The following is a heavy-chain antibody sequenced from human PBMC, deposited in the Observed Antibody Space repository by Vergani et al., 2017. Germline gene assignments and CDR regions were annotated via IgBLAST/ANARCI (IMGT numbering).Heavy chain of an antibody. CDR1: GFTFSSYS. D-gene: IGHD3-3*01. Sequence: EVQLVESGGGLVQPGGSLRLSCAASGFTFSSYSMNWVRQAPGKGLECVSYISSSSSTIYYADSVKGRFTISRDNAKNSLYLQMNSLKAEDTAVYYCARDRNLILRFLEWFSPAMDVWGKGTTVTVSS. V-gene: IGHV3-48*04. J-gene: IGHJ6*03. CDR2: ISSSSSTI. CDR3: ARDRNLILRFLEWFSPAMDV.